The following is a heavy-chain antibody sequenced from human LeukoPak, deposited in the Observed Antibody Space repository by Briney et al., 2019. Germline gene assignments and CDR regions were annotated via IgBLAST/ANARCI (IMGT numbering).Heavy chain of an antibody. V-gene: IGHV1-18*01. CDR3: ARRERWLPRGSYFDY. D-gene: IGHD3-16*01. J-gene: IGHJ4*02. Sequence: ASVKVSFTSSGYTFTDYGISWVRQAPGQGLEWMGWISAYNGHTNYAQKLQDRVTLTTDTSTTTSYMALRSLRSDDTALYYCARRERWLPRGSYFDYWGQGTLVTVSS. CDR1: GYTFTDYG. CDR2: ISAYNGHT.